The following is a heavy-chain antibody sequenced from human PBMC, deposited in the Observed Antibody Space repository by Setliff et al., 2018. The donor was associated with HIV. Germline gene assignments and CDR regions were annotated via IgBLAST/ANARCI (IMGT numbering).Heavy chain of an antibody. D-gene: IGHD3-9*01. V-gene: IGHV4-59*01. Sequence: PSETLSLTCNVSGASISSYYWTWIRQSPGNRLEWLGYITDSGSTNYNPSLRRRVTISADTSKNQVSLRLRSVTAADTAVYYCARETQQPYNIVTGYNYYYGIDVWGQGTTVTVSS. CDR1: GASISSYY. CDR2: ITDSGST. J-gene: IGHJ6*02. CDR3: ARETQQPYNIVTGYNYYYGIDV.